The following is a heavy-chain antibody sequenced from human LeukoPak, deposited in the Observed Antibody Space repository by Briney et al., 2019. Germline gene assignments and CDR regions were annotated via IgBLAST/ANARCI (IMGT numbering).Heavy chain of an antibody. V-gene: IGHV4-34*01. D-gene: IGHD3-10*01. J-gene: IGHJ6*03. CDR3: ARAYYYGSGSYYIPYYYYYMDV. CDR1: GGSFSGYY. Sequence: SETLSLTCAVYGGSFSGYYWSWIRQPPGKGLEWIGEINHSGSTNYNPSLKSRVTISVDTSKNRFSLKLSSVTAADTAVYYCARAYYYGSGSYYIPYYYYYMDVWGKGTTVTVSS. CDR2: INHSGST.